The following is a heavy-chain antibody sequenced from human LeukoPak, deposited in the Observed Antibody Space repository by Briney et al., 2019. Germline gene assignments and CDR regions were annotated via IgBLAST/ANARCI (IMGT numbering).Heavy chain of an antibody. Sequence: SVKVSCKASGYIFTRYGISWVRQAPGQGLEWMGGIIPIFGTANYAQKFQGRVTITADESTSTAYMELSSLRSEDTAVYYCARRGAFGYSSGREDYWGQGTLVTVSS. CDR1: GYIFTRYG. D-gene: IGHD6-19*01. CDR3: ARRGAFGYSSGREDY. V-gene: IGHV1-69*13. J-gene: IGHJ4*02. CDR2: IIPIFGTA.